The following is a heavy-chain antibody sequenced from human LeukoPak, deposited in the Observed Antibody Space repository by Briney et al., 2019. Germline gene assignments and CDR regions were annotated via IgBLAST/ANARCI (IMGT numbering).Heavy chain of an antibody. Sequence: RASVKVSCKASGYTFTSYDINWVRQAPGQGLEWMGWMNPNSGNTGYAQKFQGRVTMTRNTSISTAYMELSSLRSEDTAVYYCARDRLRYLEGDAFDIWGQGTMVTVSS. J-gene: IGHJ3*02. V-gene: IGHV1-8*01. CDR1: GYTFTSYD. CDR3: ARDRLRYLEGDAFDI. D-gene: IGHD1-1*01. CDR2: MNPNSGNT.